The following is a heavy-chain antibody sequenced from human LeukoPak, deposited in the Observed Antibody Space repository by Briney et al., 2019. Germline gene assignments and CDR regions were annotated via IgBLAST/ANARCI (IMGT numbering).Heavy chain of an antibody. J-gene: IGHJ6*04. V-gene: IGHV4-59*01. D-gene: IGHD2-15*01. CDR1: GGSISSYY. CDR3: ARSGERGKGGGYCSGGSCFSMDV. CDR2: IYYSGST. Sequence: SETLSLTCTVSGGSISSYYWSWIRQPPGKGLEWIGYIYYSGSTNYNPSLTSRVTISVDTSKNQFSLKLSSVTAADTAVYYCARSGERGKGGGYCSGGSCFSMDVWGKGTTVTVSS.